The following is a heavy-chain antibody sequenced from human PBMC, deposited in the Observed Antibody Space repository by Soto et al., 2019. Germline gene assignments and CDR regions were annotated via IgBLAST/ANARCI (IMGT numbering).Heavy chain of an antibody. CDR2: IYYSGST. CDR3: ARGYCSSFGCYWSDVWFDP. J-gene: IGHJ5*02. Sequence: PSETLSLTCTVSGGSISSSSYYWGWFRQPPGRGLEWIGSIYYSGSTFYNPSLKSRVTISVDTSKNQFSLKLSSVTAADTAVYYCARGYCSSFGCYWSDVWFDPWGQGALVTVSS. CDR1: GGSISSSSYY. V-gene: IGHV4-39*01. D-gene: IGHD2-2*01.